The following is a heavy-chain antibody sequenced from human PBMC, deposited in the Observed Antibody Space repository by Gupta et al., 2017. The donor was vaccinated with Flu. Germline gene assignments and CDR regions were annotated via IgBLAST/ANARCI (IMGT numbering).Heavy chain of an antibody. V-gene: IGHV4-4*02. D-gene: IGHD3-16*01. Sequence: QVQLQESGPGLVKPSGTLSLTCAVSGASISSGNWWSWVRQTPGKGLEWIGEIYHIGSTKYNPSLKSRVTISVDESKNQFSLTLNSVTAADTAVYYCARNEYAYGLWYWGQGTLVTVSS. CDR3: ARNEYAYGLWY. J-gene: IGHJ4*02. CDR1: GASISSGNW. CDR2: IYHIGST.